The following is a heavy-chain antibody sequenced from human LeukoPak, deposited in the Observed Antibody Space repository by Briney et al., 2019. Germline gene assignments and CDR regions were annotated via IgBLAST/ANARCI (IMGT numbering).Heavy chain of an antibody. CDR1: GFTFSIYA. J-gene: IGHJ4*02. D-gene: IGHD1-26*01. Sequence: GGSLRLSCVASGFTFSIYAMSWVRQAPGKGLERVSTISGSGGSTYYADSVKGRFTVSRDNSKNTLYLQMNSLRVEDTAVYYCAKDLVVGDDNWGQGTLVTVSS. V-gene: IGHV3-23*01. CDR3: AKDLVVGDDN. CDR2: ISGSGGST.